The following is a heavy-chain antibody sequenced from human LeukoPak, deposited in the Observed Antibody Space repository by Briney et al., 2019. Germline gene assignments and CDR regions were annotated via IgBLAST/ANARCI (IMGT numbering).Heavy chain of an antibody. Sequence: SQTLSLTCVVSGDSVSSKNGAWNWIRQSPSRGLEWLGRTYYRSKWYNDYAESMEGRMTISQDTSKNQYSLHLNSVTPDDTAVYYCAREFGTTRWHTFDYWGQGTLVTVSS. D-gene: IGHD1-14*01. V-gene: IGHV6-1*01. J-gene: IGHJ4*02. CDR1: GDSVSSKNGA. CDR3: AREFGTTRWHTFDY. CDR2: TYYRSKWYN.